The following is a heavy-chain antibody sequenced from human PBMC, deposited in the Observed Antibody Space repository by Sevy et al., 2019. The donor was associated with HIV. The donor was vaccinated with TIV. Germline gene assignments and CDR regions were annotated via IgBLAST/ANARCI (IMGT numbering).Heavy chain of an antibody. CDR2: FDPKHGER. V-gene: IGHV1-24*01. Sequence: ASVKVSCKVSGNTLTELSMHWVRQSPGKGLEWMGSFDPKHGERIYAQKFQGRISMTEDTSTDTAYMELSSLRSEDTAVYYCARDGIVGWYNRCWFDPWGQGTLVTVSS. CDR1: GNTLTELS. J-gene: IGHJ5*02. D-gene: IGHD6-19*01. CDR3: ARDGIVGWYNRCWFDP.